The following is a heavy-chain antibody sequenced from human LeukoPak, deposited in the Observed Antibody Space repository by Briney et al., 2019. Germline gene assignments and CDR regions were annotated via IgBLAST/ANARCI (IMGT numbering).Heavy chain of an antibody. J-gene: IGHJ4*02. CDR3: AREKQSGRTPLDY. CDR2: LGNDEKTI. Sequence: GGSLRLSCVASGFTFTGHSMHWVRQAPGKGLEWVAVLGNDEKTIFYADSVKGRFTVSRDNSKNTVYLQMNSLRDGDTAVYYCAREKQSGRTPLDYWGQGSLVTVSS. V-gene: IGHV3-30*04. CDR1: GFTFTGHS. D-gene: IGHD2-15*01.